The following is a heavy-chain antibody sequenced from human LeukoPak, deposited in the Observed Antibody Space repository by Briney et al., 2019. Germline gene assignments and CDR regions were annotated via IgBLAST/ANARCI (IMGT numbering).Heavy chain of an antibody. J-gene: IGHJ6*03. CDR3: ARTYCSSASCWEYYYYYMDV. D-gene: IGHD2-2*01. V-gene: IGHV3-53*01. CDR2: IYAGGPT. CDR1: GLTLTTYA. Sequence: GGSLRLSCAASGLTLTTYAMSWVRQAPGKGREWVSFIYAGGPTYYADSVKGRFTISRDFSKNTVYLQLNSLRAEDTAVYYCARTYCSSASCWEYYYYYMDVWGKGTTVTVSS.